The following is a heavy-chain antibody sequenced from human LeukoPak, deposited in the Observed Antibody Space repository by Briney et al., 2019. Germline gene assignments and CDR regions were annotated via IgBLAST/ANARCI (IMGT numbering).Heavy chain of an antibody. D-gene: IGHD1-14*01. J-gene: IGHJ4*02. Sequence: GGSLRLSCAASGFTFSSYWMHWVRQAPGKGLEWVAVISYDGSNKYYADSVKGRFTISRDNSKNTLYLQMNSLRAEDTAVYYCARQYNREAGDFDYWGQGTLVTASS. CDR3: ARQYNREAGDFDY. CDR2: ISYDGSNK. V-gene: IGHV3-30*03. CDR1: GFTFSSYW.